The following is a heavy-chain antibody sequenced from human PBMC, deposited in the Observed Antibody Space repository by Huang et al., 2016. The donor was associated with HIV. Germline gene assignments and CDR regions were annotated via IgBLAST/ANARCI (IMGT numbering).Heavy chain of an antibody. V-gene: IGHV3-74*01. J-gene: IGHJ4*02. CDR2: INMEGSST. CDR1: GFSISSYW. Sequence: EVQLVESGGGLVQPGGSLRLSCAASGFSISSYWMHWVRQAPGKGRVWVSRINMEGSSTSDADSVKGRLTISRDNAKNTLYLQMNSLRAEDTAVYYCARDPRIQSWLNFFDYWGQGTLVSVSS. D-gene: IGHD3-22*01. CDR3: ARDPRIQSWLNFFDY.